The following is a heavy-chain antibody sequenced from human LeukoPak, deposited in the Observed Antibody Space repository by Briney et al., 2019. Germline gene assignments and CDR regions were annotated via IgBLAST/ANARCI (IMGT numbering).Heavy chain of an antibody. V-gene: IGHV4-59*01. CDR2: IYYSGST. Sequence: SETLSLTCTVSGGSISSYYWSWIRQPPGKGLEWIGYIYYSGSTNYNPSLKSRVTISVDTSKNQFSLKLSSVTAADTAVYYCARKGGGTSDFDIWGQGTMVTVSS. CDR1: GGSISSYY. CDR3: ARKGGGTSDFDI. D-gene: IGHD1-26*01. J-gene: IGHJ3*02.